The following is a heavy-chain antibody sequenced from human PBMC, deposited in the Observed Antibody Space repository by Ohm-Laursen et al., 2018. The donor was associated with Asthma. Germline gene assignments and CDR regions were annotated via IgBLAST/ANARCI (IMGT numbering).Heavy chain of an antibody. CDR1: GFTFSSYA. Sequence: SLRLSCAASGFTFSSYAMHWVRQAPGKGLEWVAVISYDGSNKYYADSVKGRFTISIDNSKNTLYLQMNSLRAEDTAVYYCARDGLYCSSTNCFFDYWGQGTLVTVSS. D-gene: IGHD2-2*01. CDR2: ISYDGSNK. CDR3: ARDGLYCSSTNCFFDY. J-gene: IGHJ4*02. V-gene: IGHV3-30-3*01.